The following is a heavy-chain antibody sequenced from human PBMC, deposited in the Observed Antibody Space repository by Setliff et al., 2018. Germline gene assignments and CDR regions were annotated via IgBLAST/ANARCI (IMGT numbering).Heavy chain of an antibody. D-gene: IGHD6-13*01. J-gene: IGHJ4*02. CDR3: ARRGMSSSWFLGYFDY. CDR2: INHSGST. Sequence: SETLSLTCAVYGGSFSGYYWSWIRQPPGKGLEWIGEINHSGSTNYNPSLKSRVTISVDTSKNQFSLKLSSVTAADTAVYYCARRGMSSSWFLGYFDYWGQGTLVTVSS. CDR1: GGSFSGYY. V-gene: IGHV4-34*01.